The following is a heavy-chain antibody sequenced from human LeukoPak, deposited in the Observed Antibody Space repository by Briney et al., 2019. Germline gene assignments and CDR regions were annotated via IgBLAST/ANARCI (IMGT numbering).Heavy chain of an antibody. V-gene: IGHV3-49*04. D-gene: IGHD4-11*01. CDR1: GFTFSNYA. CDR2: IRSKAYGGTT. CDR3: TRAYSNYLIDY. Sequence: GGSLRLSCAASGFTFSNYAMAWVRQAPGKGLEWVGFIRSKAYGGTTEYAASVKGRFTISRDDSKSIAYLQMNSLKTEDTAVYYCTRAYSNYLIDYWGQGTLVTVSS. J-gene: IGHJ4*02.